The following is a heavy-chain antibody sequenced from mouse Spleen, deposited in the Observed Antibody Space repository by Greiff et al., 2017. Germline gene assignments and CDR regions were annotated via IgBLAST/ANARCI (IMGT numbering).Heavy chain of an antibody. D-gene: IGHD2-4*01. CDR1: GYTFTSYW. J-gene: IGHJ3*01. V-gene: IGHV1-50*01. CDR3: ALYDYAFAY. CDR2: IDPSDSYT. Sequence: QVQLQQPGAELVKPGASVKLSCKASGYTFTSYWMQWVKQRPGQGLEWIGEIDPSDSYTNYNQKFKGKATLTVDTSSSTAYMQLSSLTSEDSAVYYCALYDYAFAYWGQGTLVTVSA.